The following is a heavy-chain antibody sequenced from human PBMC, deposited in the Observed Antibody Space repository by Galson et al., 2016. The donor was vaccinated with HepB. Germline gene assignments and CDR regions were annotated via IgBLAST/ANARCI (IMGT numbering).Heavy chain of an antibody. CDR1: GFTFSNFE. J-gene: IGHJ5*02. CDR3: ARGLYSSGWQNWFDP. V-gene: IGHV3-48*03. CDR2: ISGTGTTI. D-gene: IGHD6-25*01. Sequence: SLRLSCAASGFTFSNFEMNWVRQAPGKGLEWVSFISGTGTTIYYADSVKGRFTISRDNAKNSLFLQMNSLRAEDTAVYYCARGLYSSGWQNWFDPWGQGTLVTVSS.